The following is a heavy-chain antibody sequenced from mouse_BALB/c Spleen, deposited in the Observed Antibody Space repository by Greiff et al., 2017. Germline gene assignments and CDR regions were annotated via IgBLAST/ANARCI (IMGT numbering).Heavy chain of an antibody. J-gene: IGHJ4*01. CDR2: INPSNGRT. V-gene: IGHV1S81*02. Sequence: VQLQQPGAELVKPGASVKLSCKASGYTFTSYWMHWVKQRPGQGLEWIGEINPSNGRTNYNEKFKSKATLTVDKSSSTAYMQLSSLTSEDSAVYYCARDSSGYPYYYAMDYWGQGTSVTVSS. D-gene: IGHD3-2*01. CDR3: ARDSSGYPYYYAMDY. CDR1: GYTFTSYW.